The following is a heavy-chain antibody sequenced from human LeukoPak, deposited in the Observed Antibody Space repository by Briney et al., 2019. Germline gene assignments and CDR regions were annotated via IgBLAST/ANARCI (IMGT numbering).Heavy chain of an antibody. CDR1: GFTVSSNY. V-gene: IGHV3-66*01. J-gene: IGHJ1*01. CDR3: PSTNFATLSSWSI. Sequence: GWSLRLSCAASGFTVSSNYMSWVRQAPGRGLEWVAFIYSGGSTYYADSVKGRFTISSNNSKNTLYLQMNSLRAEDTAVYYWPSTNFATLSSWSIWGQGTLVTVSS. D-gene: IGHD6-13*01. CDR2: IYSGGST.